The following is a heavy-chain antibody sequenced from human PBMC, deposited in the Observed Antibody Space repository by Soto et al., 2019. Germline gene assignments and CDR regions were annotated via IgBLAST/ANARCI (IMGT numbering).Heavy chain of an antibody. V-gene: IGHV1-69*12. CDR1: GGTLRNYG. CDR3: SRGDATKIVVTTYYGMDV. D-gene: IGHD4-17*01. J-gene: IGHJ6*01. CDR2: IIPVFGTA. Sequence: QVQLVQSGAEVKKPGSSVRVSCKASGGTLRNYGISWVRQAPGQGLEWMGGIIPVFGTANYAQKFQGRVTITADESTSTVYMDVTSLTAEATAVYYCSRGDATKIVVTTYYGMDVWGQGTKVNVSS.